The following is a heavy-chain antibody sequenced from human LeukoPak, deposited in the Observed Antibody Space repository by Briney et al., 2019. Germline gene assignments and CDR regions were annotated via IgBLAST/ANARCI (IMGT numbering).Heavy chain of an antibody. CDR2: ISYDGSNK. J-gene: IGHJ1*01. D-gene: IGHD2-15*01. Sequence: GGSLRLSCAASGFTFSSYGMHWVRQAPGKGLEWVAVISYDGSNKYYADSVRGRFTISRDDSKNTLYLQMNSLRAEDTAVYYCAKNTGSGGSCLQHWGQGTLVTVSS. CDR3: AKNTGSGGSCLQH. V-gene: IGHV3-30*18. CDR1: GFTFSSYG.